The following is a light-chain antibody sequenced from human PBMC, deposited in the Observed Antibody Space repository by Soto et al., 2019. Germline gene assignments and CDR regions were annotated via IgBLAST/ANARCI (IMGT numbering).Light chain of an antibody. V-gene: IGLV2-23*01. CDR1: SSDVGNYNL. Sequence: QSALTQPASVSGSPGPSIAISCTGTSSDVGNYNLVSWYQQHSGKAPKLMIYDGTKRPSGVSDRFSGSKSGNTASLTISGLQAEDEADYYCCSYASTGTYVFGTGTKLTVL. CDR2: DGT. J-gene: IGLJ1*01. CDR3: CSYASTGTYV.